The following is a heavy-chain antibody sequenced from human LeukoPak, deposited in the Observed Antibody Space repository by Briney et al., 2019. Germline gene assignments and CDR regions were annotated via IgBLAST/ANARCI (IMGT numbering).Heavy chain of an antibody. CDR2: IIPIFGTA. D-gene: IGHD2-15*01. CDR3: ARDGGGGDAFDI. Sequence: ASVNVSCKASGGTFSSYAISWVRQAPGQGLEWMGGIIPIFGTANYAQKFQGRVTITADESTSTAYMELRSLRSEDTAVYYCARDGGGGDAFDIWGQGTMVAVSS. V-gene: IGHV1-69*13. CDR1: GGTFSSYA. J-gene: IGHJ3*02.